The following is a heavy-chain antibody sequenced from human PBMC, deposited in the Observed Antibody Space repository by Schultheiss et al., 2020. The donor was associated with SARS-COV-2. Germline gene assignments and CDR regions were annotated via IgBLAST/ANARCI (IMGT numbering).Heavy chain of an antibody. D-gene: IGHD1-7*01. CDR2: IYYSGST. CDR3: ARVPDNWNYVYAFDI. J-gene: IGHJ3*02. Sequence: SQTLSLTCTVSGGAISSGGYYWSWIRQHPGKGLEWIAYIYYSGSTYYNPSLKSRVTISVDTSKNQFSLKLSSVTAADTAVYYCARVPDNWNYVYAFDIWGQGTMVTVSS. CDR1: GGAISSGGYY. V-gene: IGHV4-31*03.